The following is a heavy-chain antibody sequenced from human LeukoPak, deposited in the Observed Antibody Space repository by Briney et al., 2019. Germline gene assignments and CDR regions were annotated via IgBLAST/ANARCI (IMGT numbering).Heavy chain of an antibody. V-gene: IGHV3-74*01. J-gene: IGHJ4*02. D-gene: IGHD2-15*01. CDR2: INSDGSGT. Sequence: GGSLRLSCAASGFTFSSYWMHWVRQAPGKGLAWVSRINSDGSGTSYADSVKGRFTISRDNAKNSLYLQMNSLRAEDTAVYYCARDYCSGGSCYAYEVLDYWGQGTLVTVSS. CDR1: GFTFSSYW. CDR3: ARDYCSGGSCYAYEVLDY.